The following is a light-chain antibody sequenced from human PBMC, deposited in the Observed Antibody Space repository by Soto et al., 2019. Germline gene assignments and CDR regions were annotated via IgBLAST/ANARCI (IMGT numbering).Light chain of an antibody. Sequence: EIMMTQSPPTLSVSPGETATLSCRASQSVSSSLAWYQQKPGQAPRLLIYDASNRATGIPARFSGSGSGTDFTLTISSLEPEDFAVYYCQQRSNWPLTFGGGTKVDI. CDR3: QQRSNWPLT. J-gene: IGKJ4*01. V-gene: IGKV3-11*01. CDR2: DAS. CDR1: QSVSSS.